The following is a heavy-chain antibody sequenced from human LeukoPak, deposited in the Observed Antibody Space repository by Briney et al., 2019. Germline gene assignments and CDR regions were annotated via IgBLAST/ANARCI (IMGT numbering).Heavy chain of an antibody. D-gene: IGHD3-10*01. CDR1: GGSISSSSYY. CDR2: IYYSGST. Sequence: SETLSLTCTVSGGSISSSSYYWGWIRQPPGKGLEWIGSIYYSGSTYYNPSLKSRVTISVDTSKNQFSLKLSSVTAADTAVYYCARRAAGLSPFDYWGQGTLVTVSS. J-gene: IGHJ4*02. V-gene: IGHV4-39*07. CDR3: ARRAAGLSPFDY.